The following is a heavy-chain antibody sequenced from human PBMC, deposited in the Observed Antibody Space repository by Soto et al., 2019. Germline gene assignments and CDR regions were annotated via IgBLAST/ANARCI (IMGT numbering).Heavy chain of an antibody. V-gene: IGHV4-39*01. CDR1: GGSISSSSYY. D-gene: IGHD1-7*01. Sequence: QLQLQESGPGLVKPSETLSLTCTVSGGSISSSSYYWGWIRQPPGKGLEWIGSIYYSGSTYYNPSLKSRVTRPVATSKTPFSRRLSSVPAAVTAVYDCARHVVSGAGAGNTFYGMDVWGQGTTVTVSS. CDR2: IYYSGST. J-gene: IGHJ6*02. CDR3: ARHVVSGAGAGNTFYGMDV.